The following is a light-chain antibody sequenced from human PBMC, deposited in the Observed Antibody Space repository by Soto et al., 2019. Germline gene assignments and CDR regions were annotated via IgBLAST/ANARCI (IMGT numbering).Light chain of an antibody. CDR1: QSVSSS. Sequence: EIVLTQSPATLSLSPGERATLSCRASQSVSSSLAWYQQKPGQTPRLLIYDVSNRATGIPARFSGSGSGTDLTLTVRSLEPEDFAVYSCQQRTNWPLTFGGGTKVEIK. V-gene: IGKV3-11*01. J-gene: IGKJ4*01. CDR2: DVS. CDR3: QQRTNWPLT.